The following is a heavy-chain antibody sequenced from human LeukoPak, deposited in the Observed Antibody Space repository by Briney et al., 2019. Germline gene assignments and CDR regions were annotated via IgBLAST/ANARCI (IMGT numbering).Heavy chain of an antibody. CDR1: GGSISSSSYY. Sequence: SETLSLTCTVSGGSISSSSYYWGWIRQPPGKGLEWIGSIYYSGSTYYNPSLKSRVTISVDTSKNQFSLKLSSVTAADTAVYYCARVPAPRPTNRGSWYFDYWGQGTLVTVSS. CDR3: ARVPAPRPTNRGSWYFDY. J-gene: IGHJ4*02. D-gene: IGHD6-6*01. CDR2: IYYSGST. V-gene: IGHV4-39*07.